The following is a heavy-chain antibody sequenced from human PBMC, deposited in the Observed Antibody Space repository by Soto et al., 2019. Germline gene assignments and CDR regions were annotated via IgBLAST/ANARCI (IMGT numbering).Heavy chain of an antibody. CDR3: ARGRSPAKARQLLWFGGAFDI. D-gene: IGHD3-10*01. Sequence: QVQLQQWGAGLLKPSETLSLTCAVYGGSFSGYYWSWIRQPPGKGLEWIGEINHSGSTNYNPSLKSRVTISVDTSKNQFSLKLSSVTAADTAVYYCARGRSPAKARQLLWFGGAFDIWGQGTMVTVSS. CDR1: GGSFSGYY. V-gene: IGHV4-34*01. J-gene: IGHJ3*02. CDR2: INHSGST.